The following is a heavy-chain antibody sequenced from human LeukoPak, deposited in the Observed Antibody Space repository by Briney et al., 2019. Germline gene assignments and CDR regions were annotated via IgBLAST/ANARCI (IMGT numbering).Heavy chain of an antibody. J-gene: IGHJ6*02. CDR2: IYSGGST. Sequence: GGSLRLSCAASGFTVSSNYMSWVRQAPGKGLEWVSVIYSGGSTYYADSVKGRFTISRDNSKNTLYLQMNSLRAEDTAVYYCKVDDSRALGYYYYGMDVWGQGTTVTVSS. CDR3: KVDDSRALGYYYYGMDV. CDR1: GFTVSSNY. D-gene: IGHD3-22*01. V-gene: IGHV3-66*01.